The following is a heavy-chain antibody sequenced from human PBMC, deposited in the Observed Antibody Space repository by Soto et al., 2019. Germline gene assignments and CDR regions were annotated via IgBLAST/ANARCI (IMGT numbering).Heavy chain of an antibody. V-gene: IGHV1-3*01. CDR2: INAGNGNT. J-gene: IGHJ6*03. Sequence: QVQLVQSGAEVKEPGASVKVYCKASGYTFTTYVMHWVRQAPGQRLEWMGWINAGNGNTKYSRKFQGRVTVTRDTSASTAYIEVSSLRSEDTAVYYCAGDVDNGLSYYLDVCGKGTTVTVSS. D-gene: IGHD5-12*01. CDR3: AGDVDNGLSYYLDV. CDR1: GYTFTTYV.